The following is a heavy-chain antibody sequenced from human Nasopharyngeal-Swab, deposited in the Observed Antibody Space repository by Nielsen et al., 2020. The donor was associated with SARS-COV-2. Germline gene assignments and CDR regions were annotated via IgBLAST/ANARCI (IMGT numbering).Heavy chain of an antibody. CDR1: GESPSGYY. D-gene: IGHD4-17*01. J-gene: IGHJ3*01. CDR3: ARLWPTVTTQ. CDR2: INNTVSPKTGTT. V-gene: IGHV4-34*01. Sequence: SETLSLTCGLYGESPSGYYWGWNRQSPGKGLEWIGEINNTVSPKTGTTNYNPSLKRRITISIDTSKNQVSLKLTSVTAADTALYYCARLWPTVTTQWGQGTMVTVSS.